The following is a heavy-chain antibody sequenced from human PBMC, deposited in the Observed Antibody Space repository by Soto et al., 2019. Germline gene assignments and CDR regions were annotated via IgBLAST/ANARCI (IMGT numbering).Heavy chain of an antibody. CDR2: INPILSMS. CDR1: GDTFTFYS. CDR3: ASSYGSGYRAFDY. Sequence: QVQLVQSGAEVKKPGSSVRVSCKASGDTFTFYSINWVRQAPGLGLEWMGRINPILSMSNYAQRFQGRVTMNADKSTSTAYMELSSLRSEGTAMYYCASSYGSGYRAFDYWGQGALVTVSS. J-gene: IGHJ4*02. D-gene: IGHD3-10*01. V-gene: IGHV1-69*02.